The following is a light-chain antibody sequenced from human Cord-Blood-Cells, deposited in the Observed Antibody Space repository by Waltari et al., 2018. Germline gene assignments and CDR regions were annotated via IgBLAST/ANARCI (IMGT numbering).Light chain of an antibody. CDR2: WAS. CDR1: QSVLYSSNNKNY. CDR3: QQYYSTPT. V-gene: IGKV4-1*01. J-gene: IGKJ5*01. Sequence: IVMTQSPDSLAVSLGERATIHCKSSQSVLYSSNNKNYLAWYQQKPGQPPKLLIYWASTRESGVPDRFSGSGSGTDFTLTISSLQAEDVAVYYCQQYYSTPTFGQGTRLEIK.